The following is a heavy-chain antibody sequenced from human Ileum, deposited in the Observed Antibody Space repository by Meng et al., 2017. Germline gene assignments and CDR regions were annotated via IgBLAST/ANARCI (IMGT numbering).Heavy chain of an antibody. J-gene: IGHJ4*02. D-gene: IGHD1-1*01. Sequence: QVQLQASGPGLVKPSQTLSLTCTVSGGSISSGGYYWSWIRQHPGKGLEWIGYIYDSGSTYYTPSLKSRIAISGDTSKNQFSLNLSSVTAADTAVYYCARGGTAYFDYWGQGTLVTVSS. CDR3: ARGGTAYFDY. CDR2: IYDSGST. CDR1: GGSISSGGYY. V-gene: IGHV4-31*03.